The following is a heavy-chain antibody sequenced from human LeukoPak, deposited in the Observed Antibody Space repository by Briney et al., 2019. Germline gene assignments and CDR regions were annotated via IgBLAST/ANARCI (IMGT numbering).Heavy chain of an antibody. CDR3: ARYGSGWYGFDY. V-gene: IGHV4-59*01. J-gene: IGHJ4*02. CDR1: GGAISSYC. CDR2: IHYSGST. D-gene: IGHD6-19*01. Sequence: SDTLSLTCTVSGGAISSYCWSWMRQPSGKGLKWIGYIHYSGSTNYNPSLKSRVTISVDTSKNQFSLKLSSVTAADTAVYYCARYGSGWYGFDYWGQGTLVSVSS.